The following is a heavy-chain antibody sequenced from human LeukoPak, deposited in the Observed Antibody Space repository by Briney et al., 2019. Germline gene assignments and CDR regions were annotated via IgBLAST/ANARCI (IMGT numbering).Heavy chain of an antibody. CDR3: AVAVAPLDPFDY. Sequence: PSEILSLTCAVYGGSFSGYYWSWIRQPPGKGLEWIGEINHSGSTNYNPSLKSRVTISVDTSKNQFSLKLSSVTAADTAVYYRAVAVAPLDPFDYWGQGTLVTVSS. D-gene: IGHD6-19*01. CDR2: INHSGST. V-gene: IGHV4-34*01. J-gene: IGHJ4*02. CDR1: GGSFSGYY.